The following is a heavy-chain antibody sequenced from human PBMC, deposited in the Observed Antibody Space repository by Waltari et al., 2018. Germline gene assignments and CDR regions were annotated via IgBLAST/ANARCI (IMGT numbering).Heavy chain of an antibody. Sequence: SCAASGFTFSDYYMSWIRQAPGKGLEWVSYISSSGSTIYYADSVKGRFTISRDNAKNSLYLQMNSLRAEDTAVYYCARDSASPGWFDPLGQGTLVTVSS. V-gene: IGHV3-11*04. CDR1: GFTFSDYY. CDR2: ISSSGSTI. CDR3: ARDSASPGWFDP. J-gene: IGHJ5*02.